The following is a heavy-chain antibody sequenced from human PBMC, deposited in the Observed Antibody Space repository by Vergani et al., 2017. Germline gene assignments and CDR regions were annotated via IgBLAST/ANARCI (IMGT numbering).Heavy chain of an antibody. J-gene: IGHJ6*02. CDR2: IRYDGSNK. CDR3: ANSVIAGNVGVAYFGVDV. CDR1: GYTFSSYG. Sequence: QVQLVESGGGVVQPGGSLRLSCAASGYTFSSYGMHWVRQAPGKGLEWVAFIRYDGSNKYYADSVKGRFTISRDNSKNTLYLQMNSLRAEDTAVYYCANSVIAGNVGVAYFGVDVWGRGTTVTVSS. D-gene: IGHD2/OR15-2a*01. V-gene: IGHV3-30*02.